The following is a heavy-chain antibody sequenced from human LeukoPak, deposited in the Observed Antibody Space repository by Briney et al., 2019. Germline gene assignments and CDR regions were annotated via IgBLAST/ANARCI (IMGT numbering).Heavy chain of an antibody. CDR3: ARGEGTVVPAVKGVYMDV. Sequence: SETLSLTCTVSGGSISSYYWSWIRQPAGKGLEWIGRIYTGRSTNYNPSLKSRVTMSVDTSKNQFSLKLSSVTAADTAVYYCARGEGTVVPAVKGVYMDVWGKGTTVTVSS. CDR1: GGSISSYY. V-gene: IGHV4-4*07. J-gene: IGHJ6*03. D-gene: IGHD2-2*01. CDR2: IYTGRST.